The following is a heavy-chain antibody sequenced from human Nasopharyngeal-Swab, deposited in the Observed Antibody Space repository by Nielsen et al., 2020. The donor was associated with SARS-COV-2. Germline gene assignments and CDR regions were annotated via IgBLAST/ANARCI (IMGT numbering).Heavy chain of an antibody. CDR1: GFTFSDYY. V-gene: IGHV3-11*04. D-gene: IGHD6-6*01. CDR2: ISSSGSTI. Sequence: GGSLRLSCAASGFTFSDYYMSWIRQAPGKGLEWVSYISSSGSTIYYADSVKGRFTISRDNAKNSLYLQMNSLRAEDTAVYYCARDREDSSSYPRGSATFYYGMDVWGQGTTVTVSS. CDR3: ARDREDSSSYPRGSATFYYGMDV. J-gene: IGHJ6*02.